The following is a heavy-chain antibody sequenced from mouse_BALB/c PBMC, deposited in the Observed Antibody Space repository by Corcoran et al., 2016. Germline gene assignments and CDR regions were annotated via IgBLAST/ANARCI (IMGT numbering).Heavy chain of an antibody. Sequence: EVQLQQSGAELVKPGASVKLSCTASGFNIKDTYMHWVKQRPEQGLEWIGRIDPANGNTKYDPKFQGKASITADTSSNTAYLQLSSLTSEDTGVYYCSCGSSYGDYWGQGTTLTVSS. CDR2: IDPANGNT. D-gene: IGHD1-1*01. CDR3: SCGSSYGDY. J-gene: IGHJ2*01. CDR1: GFNIKDTY. V-gene: IGHV14-3*02.